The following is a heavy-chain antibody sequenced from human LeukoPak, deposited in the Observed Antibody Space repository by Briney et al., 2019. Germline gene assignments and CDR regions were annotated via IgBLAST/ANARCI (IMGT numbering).Heavy chain of an antibody. CDR1: GGSISSYY. Sequence: SETLSLTCTVSGGSISSYYWSWIRQPPGKGLEWIGYIYYSGSTNYNPSLKSRVTTSVDTSKNQFSLRLSSVTAADTAVYYCAREPWGAPLGYFDYWGQGTLVTVSS. J-gene: IGHJ4*02. V-gene: IGHV4-59*12. CDR2: IYYSGST. D-gene: IGHD7-27*01. CDR3: AREPWGAPLGYFDY.